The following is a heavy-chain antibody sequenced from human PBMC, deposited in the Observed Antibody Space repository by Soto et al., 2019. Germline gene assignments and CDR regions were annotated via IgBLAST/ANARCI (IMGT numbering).Heavy chain of an antibody. CDR3: ARERGYDTSGYYLYYYYYGMDV. CDR2: ISAYNGNT. CDR1: GYTFTSYG. J-gene: IGHJ6*02. Sequence: ASVKVSCKXSGYTFTSYGISWVRQAPGQGLEWMGWISAYNGNTNYAQKLQGRVTMTTDTSTSTAYMELRSLRSDDTAVYYCARERGYDTSGYYLYYYYYGMDVWGQGTTVTVS. D-gene: IGHD3-22*01. V-gene: IGHV1-18*04.